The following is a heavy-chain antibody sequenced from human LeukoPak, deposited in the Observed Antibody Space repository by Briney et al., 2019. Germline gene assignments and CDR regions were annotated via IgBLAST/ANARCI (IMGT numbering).Heavy chain of an antibody. Sequence: GGSLRLTCAASGFTFSSYAMTWVRQPPGKGLEGVSSITGNTGNTYYADSVKGRFTISRDNSKDTLYLQMNSLRAEDTAVYYCAKRYSGSSGLYNFDYWGQGTLVTVSS. CDR2: ITGNTGNT. V-gene: IGHV3-23*01. CDR1: GFTFSSYA. J-gene: IGHJ4*02. D-gene: IGHD1-26*01. CDR3: AKRYSGSSGLYNFDY.